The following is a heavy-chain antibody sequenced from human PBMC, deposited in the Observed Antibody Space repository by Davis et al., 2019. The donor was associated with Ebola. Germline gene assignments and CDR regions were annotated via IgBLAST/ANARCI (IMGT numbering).Heavy chain of an antibody. CDR3: AIEYSSSSVGYFFDY. V-gene: IGHV1-2*06. CDR1: GYTFTSYA. J-gene: IGHJ4*02. CDR2: INPNSGGT. Sequence: AASVKVSCKASGYTFTSYAMHWVRQAPGQGLEWMGRINPNSGGTNYAQKFQGRVTMTRDTSISTSYMELSRLRSDDTAVYYCAIEYSSSSVGYFFDYWGQGTLATVSP. D-gene: IGHD6-6*01.